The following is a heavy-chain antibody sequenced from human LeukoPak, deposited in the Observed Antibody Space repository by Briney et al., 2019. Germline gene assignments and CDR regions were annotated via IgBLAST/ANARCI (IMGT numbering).Heavy chain of an antibody. J-gene: IGHJ4*02. D-gene: IGHD6-19*01. CDR1: GFTVSSNY. CDR3: AKDYAVAGTG. V-gene: IGHV3-23*01. Sequence: GGSLRLSCAASGFTVSSNYMSWVRQAPGKGLEWVSAISGSGGSTYYADSVKGRFTISRDNSKNTLYLQMNSLRAEDTAVYYCAKDYAVAGTGWGQGTLVTVSS. CDR2: ISGSGGST.